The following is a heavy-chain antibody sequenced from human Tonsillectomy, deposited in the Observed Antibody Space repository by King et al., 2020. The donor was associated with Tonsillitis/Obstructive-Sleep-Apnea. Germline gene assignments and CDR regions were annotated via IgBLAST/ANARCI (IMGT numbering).Heavy chain of an antibody. CDR2: ISWNSGSI. CDR3: AKGRDFYYMDV. V-gene: IGHV3-9*01. J-gene: IGHJ6*03. Sequence: VQLVESGGGLVQPGRSLRLSCTASGFTFDDYAVHWVRQAPGKGLEWVSGISWNSGSIGYADSVKGRFTISRDNAKNSLYLQMNSLRAEDTALYYCAKGRDFYYMDVWGKGTTVTVSS. CDR1: GFTFDDYA.